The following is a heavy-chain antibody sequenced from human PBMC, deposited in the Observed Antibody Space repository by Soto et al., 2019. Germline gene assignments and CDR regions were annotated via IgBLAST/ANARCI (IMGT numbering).Heavy chain of an antibody. D-gene: IGHD2-21*02. CDR1: GFTFSSYW. V-gene: IGHV3-74*03. Sequence: GGSLRLACAASGFTFSSYWIHWVRQAPGKGLVWVSRINRDGSSTMYADSVKGRFTISRDNANNTLYLQMNSLRAEDSSVYYCSRGDFSFHNDNWGQGTMVTVSS. CDR2: INRDGSST. CDR3: SRGDFSFHNDN. J-gene: IGHJ4*03.